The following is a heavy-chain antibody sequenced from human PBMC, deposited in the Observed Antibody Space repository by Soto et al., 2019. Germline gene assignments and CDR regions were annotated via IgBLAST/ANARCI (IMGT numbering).Heavy chain of an antibody. CDR1: GFTFSSYA. CDR2: ISGSGGST. J-gene: IGHJ4*02. D-gene: IGHD5-18*01. CDR3: AKSDTAMVTWCRIDY. V-gene: IGHV3-23*01. Sequence: WGSLRLSCAASGFTFSSYAMSWVRQAPGKGLEWVSAISGSGGSTYYADSVKGRFTISRDNSKNTLYLQMNSLRAEDTAVYYCAKSDTAMVTWCRIDYWGQGTLVTVSS.